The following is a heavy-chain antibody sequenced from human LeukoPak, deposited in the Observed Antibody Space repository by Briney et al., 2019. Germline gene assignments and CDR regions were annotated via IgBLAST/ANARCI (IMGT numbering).Heavy chain of an antibody. J-gene: IGHJ4*02. CDR1: GYTFTGYY. CDR3: AKDLRIHPEGRIAAAGSFDY. Sequence: ASVKVSCKASGYTFTGYYMHWVRQAPGQGLEWIGWINPNSGGTNYAQKFQGWVTMTRDTSISTAYMELSRLRSDDTAVYYCAKDLRIHPEGRIAAAGSFDYWGQGTLVTVSS. D-gene: IGHD6-13*01. V-gene: IGHV1-2*04. CDR2: INPNSGGT.